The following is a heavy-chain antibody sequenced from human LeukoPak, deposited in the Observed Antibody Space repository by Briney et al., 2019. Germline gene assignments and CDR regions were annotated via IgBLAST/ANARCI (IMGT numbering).Heavy chain of an antibody. V-gene: IGHV3-48*04. CDR1: GFTFSSYS. D-gene: IGHD2-21*01. CDR2: ISSSSSTI. J-gene: IGHJ3*02. CDR3: ARDLDAYVVVIAYDAFDI. Sequence: GGSLRLSCAASGFTFSSYSMNWVRQAPGKGLEWVSYISSSSSTIYYADSVKGRFTISRDNAKNSLYLQMNSLRAEDTAVYYCARDLDAYVVVIAYDAFDIWDQGTMVTVSS.